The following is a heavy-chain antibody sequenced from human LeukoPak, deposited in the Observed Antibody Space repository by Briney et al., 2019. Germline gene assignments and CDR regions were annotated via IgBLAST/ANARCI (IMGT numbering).Heavy chain of an antibody. CDR3: ARDRIMVVGPYNWFDP. D-gene: IGHD2-15*01. CDR2: ISSSGSTI. CDR1: GFTFSNYE. J-gene: IGHJ5*02. V-gene: IGHV3-48*03. Sequence: GGSLRLSCAGSGFTFSNYEMVWLRQAPGKGLEWISCISSSGSTIYYADSVKGRFTVSRDDAENSLYLHMSSLRAEDTAVYYCARDRIMVVGPYNWFDPWGQGTLVTVSS.